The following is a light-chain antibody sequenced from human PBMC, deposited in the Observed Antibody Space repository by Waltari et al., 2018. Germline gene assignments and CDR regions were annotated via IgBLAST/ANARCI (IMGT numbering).Light chain of an antibody. J-gene: IGKJ5*01. V-gene: IGKV3-11*01. Sequence: EIVLTQSPATLSLYSGERATLSCSASQSVSSFLAWYQQKRGQAPRLLIYAASTRATGIPARFSGSGSGTDFTLTISSLEPEDFAVYYCQQRKTWPITFGQGTRLEIK. CDR1: QSVSSF. CDR3: QQRKTWPIT. CDR2: AAS.